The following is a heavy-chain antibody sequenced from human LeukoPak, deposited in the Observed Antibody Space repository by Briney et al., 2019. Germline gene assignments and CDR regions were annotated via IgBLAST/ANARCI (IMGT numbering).Heavy chain of an antibody. CDR3: AKDSNYDFYYCYMDV. CDR1: GFTFDDYA. V-gene: IGHV3-9*03. Sequence: PGGSLRLSCAASGFTFDDYAMHWVRQAPGKGLEWVSGISWNSGSIGYADSVKGRFTISRDNAKNSLYLQMNSLRAEDMALYYCAKDSNYDFYYCYMDVWGKGTTVTVSS. CDR2: ISWNSGSI. J-gene: IGHJ6*03. D-gene: IGHD3-3*01.